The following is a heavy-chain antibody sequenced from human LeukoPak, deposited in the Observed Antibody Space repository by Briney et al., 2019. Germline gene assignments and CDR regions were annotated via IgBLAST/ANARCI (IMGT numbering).Heavy chain of an antibody. CDR3: AREDPGGAFDV. CDR1: GNTFSNYA. J-gene: IGHJ3*01. V-gene: IGHV1-18*01. CDR2: IGAYNGNP. Sequence: ASVKVSCQASGNTFSNYAISWVRQAPGQGLEWMGWIGAYNGNPDYTQSLQGRITMTTDTATSTAYMELRSLKSDDTAVYYCAREDPGGAFDVWGRGTMVTVS. D-gene: IGHD3-16*01.